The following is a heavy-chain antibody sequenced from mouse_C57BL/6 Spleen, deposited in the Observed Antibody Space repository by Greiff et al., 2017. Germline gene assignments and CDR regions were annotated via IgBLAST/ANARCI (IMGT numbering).Heavy chain of an antibody. J-gene: IGHJ2*01. CDR1: GYTFTSYW. CDR3: ARWQRAYGSSYFDY. D-gene: IGHD1-1*01. Sequence: QVQLQQPGAELVKPGASVKLSCKASGYTFTSYWMQWVKQRPGQGLEWIGEIDPSDSYTNYNQKFKGKATLTVDTSSSTAYMQLSSLTSEDSAVYYGARWQRAYGSSYFDYWGQGTTLTVSS. CDR2: IDPSDSYT. V-gene: IGHV1-50*01.